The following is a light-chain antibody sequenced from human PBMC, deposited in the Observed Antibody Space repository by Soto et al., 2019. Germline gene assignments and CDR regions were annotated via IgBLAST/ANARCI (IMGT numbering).Light chain of an antibody. CDR1: SSDVGGYNY. V-gene: IGLV2-8*01. J-gene: IGLJ3*02. Sequence: QSAPTQPPSASGSPGQSATISCTGTSSDVGGYNYVSLYQQYPGKAPNLMIYEVSKRPSGVPDRFSGSKSGNTASLTVSGLQDEYEADYCCSLYAGSSTWVFGGGTKVTVL. CDR3: SLYAGSSTWV. CDR2: EVS.